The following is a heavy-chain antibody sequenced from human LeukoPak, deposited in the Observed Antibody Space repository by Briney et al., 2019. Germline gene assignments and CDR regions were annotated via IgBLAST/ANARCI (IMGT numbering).Heavy chain of an antibody. Sequence: SETLSLTCTVSGGSFSSGSYYWRWIRQPPGKGLEWIGYIYYSGSTNYNPYRKSRVTITVDTAKNEFSLKLSSVTAADTAVYYCARGPRGWHFDYWGQGTLVTVSS. CDR1: GGSFSSGSYY. D-gene: IGHD6-19*01. CDR2: IYYSGST. CDR3: ARGPRGWHFDY. J-gene: IGHJ4*02. V-gene: IGHV4-61*01.